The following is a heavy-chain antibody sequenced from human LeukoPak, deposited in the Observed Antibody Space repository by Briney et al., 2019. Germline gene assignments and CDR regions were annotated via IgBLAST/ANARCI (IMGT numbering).Heavy chain of an antibody. CDR1: GYSISSGYY. J-gene: IGHJ4*02. D-gene: IGHD1-26*01. CDR3: ARVIVGATFVYYFDY. CDR2: IYHSGST. Sequence: PSETLSLTCTVSGYSISSGYYWGWIRQPPGKGLEWIGSIYHSGSTYYNPSLKSRVTISVDTSKNQFSLKLSSVTAADTAVYYCARVIVGATFVYYFDYWGQGTLVTVSS. V-gene: IGHV4-38-2*02.